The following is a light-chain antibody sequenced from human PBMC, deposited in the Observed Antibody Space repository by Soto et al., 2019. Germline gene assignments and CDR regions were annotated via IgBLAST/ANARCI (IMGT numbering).Light chain of an antibody. CDR3: CSYAGSVTSVV. CDR1: SSDVGTYNL. V-gene: IGLV2-23*02. Sequence: QSALTQPASVSGSPGQSIAISCTGTSSDVGTYNLVSWYQQHPGKAPKFIIYEVSQRPSGVSSRFSGSKSGNTASLTISGLQAEDEADYYCCSYAGSVTSVVFGGGTKVTVL. J-gene: IGLJ2*01. CDR2: EVS.